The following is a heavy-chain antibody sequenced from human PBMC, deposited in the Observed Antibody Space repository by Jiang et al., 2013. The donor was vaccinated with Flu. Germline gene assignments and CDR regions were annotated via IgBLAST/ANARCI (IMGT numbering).Heavy chain of an antibody. Sequence: KGLEWLAVTSYDGTIKTNADSVKGRFTISRDNSKQTLFLQMNSLSPEDTALYFCARDSDPLPQYCSGGFCYSGYFHHWGQGTQVTVSS. CDR3: ARDSDPLPQYCSGGFCYSGYFHH. CDR2: TSYDGTIK. J-gene: IGHJ1*01. D-gene: IGHD2-15*01. V-gene: IGHV3-30*04.